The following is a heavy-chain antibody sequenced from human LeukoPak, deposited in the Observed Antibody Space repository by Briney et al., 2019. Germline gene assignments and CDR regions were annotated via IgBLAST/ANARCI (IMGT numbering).Heavy chain of an antibody. V-gene: IGHV1-69*13. CDR1: GGTFSSYA. Sequence: RASVKVSCKASGGTFSSYAISWVRQAPGQGLEWMGGIIPIFGTANYAQKFQGRVTITADESTSTAYMELSSLRSEDTAVYYCARVMGYSMVRGVIKGFDYWGQGTLVTVSS. J-gene: IGHJ4*02. CDR3: ARVMGYSMVRGVIKGFDY. D-gene: IGHD3-10*01. CDR2: IIPIFGTA.